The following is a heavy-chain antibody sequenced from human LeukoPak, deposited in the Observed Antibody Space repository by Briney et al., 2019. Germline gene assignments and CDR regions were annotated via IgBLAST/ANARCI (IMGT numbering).Heavy chain of an antibody. CDR3: ARGPVVPAESDY. J-gene: IGHJ4*02. V-gene: IGHV3-9*01. CDR1: GFTFDDYA. Sequence: PGGSLRLSCAASGFTFDDYAMHWVRQAPGKGLEWVSGISWNSGSIGYADSVKGRFTISRDNAKNSLYLQMNSLRAEDTAVYYCARGPVVPAESDYWGQGTLVTVSS. CDR2: ISWNSGSI. D-gene: IGHD2-2*01.